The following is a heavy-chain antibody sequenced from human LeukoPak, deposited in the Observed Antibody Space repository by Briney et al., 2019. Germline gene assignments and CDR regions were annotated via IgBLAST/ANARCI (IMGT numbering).Heavy chain of an antibody. CDR1: GGSISSYY. D-gene: IGHD3-22*01. V-gene: IGHV4-59*08. CDR3: AGSGYSASNPDY. CDR2: IYYSGST. Sequence: SETLSLTCTASGGSISSYYWSWIRQPPGKGLEWIGYIYYSGSTNYNPSLKSRVTISVDTSKNQFSLKLSSVTAADTAVYYCAGSGYSASNPDYWGQGTLVTVSS. J-gene: IGHJ4*02.